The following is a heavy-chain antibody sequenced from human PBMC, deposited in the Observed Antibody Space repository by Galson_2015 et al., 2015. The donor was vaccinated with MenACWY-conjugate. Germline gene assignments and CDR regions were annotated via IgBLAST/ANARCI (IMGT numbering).Heavy chain of an antibody. CDR3: ARESGDSNFDY. V-gene: IGHV3-48*04. CDR1: GFTFSSYR. J-gene: IGHJ4*02. CDR2: ISSSSSTI. D-gene: IGHD4-17*01. Sequence: SLRLSCAASGFTFSSYRMNWVRQAPGKGLEWVSYISSSSSTIYYADSVKGRFTISRDNAKNSLYLQMNSLRAEDTAVYYCARESGDSNFDYWGQGTLVTVSS.